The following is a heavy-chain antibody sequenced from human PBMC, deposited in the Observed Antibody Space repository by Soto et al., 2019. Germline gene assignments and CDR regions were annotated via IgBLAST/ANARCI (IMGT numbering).Heavy chain of an antibody. V-gene: IGHV3-30-3*01. CDR1: GFTFSSYA. CDR3: AKGSHYDILTAYHAFDD. CDR2: ISYDGSNK. D-gene: IGHD3-9*01. Sequence: PGGSLRLSCAASGFTFSSYAMHWVRQAPGKGLEWVAVISYDGSNKYYADSVKGRFTISRDNSKNTLYLQMNSLRAEDTALYYCAKGSHYDILTAYHAFDDWGPGTLVTVSS. J-gene: IGHJ4*02.